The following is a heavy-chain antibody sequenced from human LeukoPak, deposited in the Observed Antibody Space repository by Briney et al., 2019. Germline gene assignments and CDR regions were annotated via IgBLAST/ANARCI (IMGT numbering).Heavy chain of an antibody. CDR1: GGSFSGYY. CDR2: INHSGST. CDR3: ARGPSLRNFWSGYSLYYFDY. D-gene: IGHD3-3*01. J-gene: IGHJ4*02. V-gene: IGHV4-34*01. Sequence: SETLSLTCAVYGGSFSGYYWSWIRQPPGKGLEWIGEINHSGSTNYNPSLKSRVTISVDTSKNQFSLKLSSVTAADTAVYYCARGPSLRNFWSGYSLYYFDYWGQGTLVTVSS.